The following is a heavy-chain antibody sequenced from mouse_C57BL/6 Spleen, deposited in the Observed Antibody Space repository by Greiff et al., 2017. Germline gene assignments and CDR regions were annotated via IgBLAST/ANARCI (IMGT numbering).Heavy chain of an antibody. CDR1: GYTFTEYT. J-gene: IGHJ4*01. Sequence: QVQLQQSGAELVKPGASVKLSCKASGYTFTEYTIHWVKQRSGQGLEWIGWFYPGSGSIKYNEKFKDKATLTADKSSSTDYMELSRLTSEDSAVYFCARHEERDGYYYYAMDYWGQGTSVTVSS. V-gene: IGHV1-62-2*01. CDR3: ARHEERDGYYYYAMDY. CDR2: FYPGSGSI. D-gene: IGHD2-3*01.